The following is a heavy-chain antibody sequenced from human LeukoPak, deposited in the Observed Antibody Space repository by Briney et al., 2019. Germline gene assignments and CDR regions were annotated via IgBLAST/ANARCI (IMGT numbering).Heavy chain of an antibody. V-gene: IGHV3-48*03. J-gene: IGHJ6*02. CDR2: ITSSGGAI. CDR1: GFTFSSYG. Sequence: PGGSLRLSCAASGFTFSSYGMNWVRQAPGKGLEWVSYITSSGGAIYYTDSVKGRFTISRDNAKNSLYLQMNSLRAEDTAVYYCARDSYIGHCGGDCSGLFWGQGTTVTVSS. D-gene: IGHD2-21*02. CDR3: ARDSYIGHCGGDCSGLF.